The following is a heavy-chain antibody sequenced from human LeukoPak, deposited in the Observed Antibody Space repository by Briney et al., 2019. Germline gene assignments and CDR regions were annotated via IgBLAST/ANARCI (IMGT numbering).Heavy chain of an antibody. CDR1: GFTFGSYA. J-gene: IGHJ4*02. Sequence: GRSLRLSCAASGFTFGSYAMHWVRQAPGKGLEWVAVISYDGSNKYYADSVKGRFTISRDNSKNTLYLQMSSLRAEDTVVYYCVRDRPPYYDFWSGLDYWGQGTLVTVSS. CDR2: ISYDGSNK. CDR3: VRDRPPYYDFWSGLDY. D-gene: IGHD3-3*01. V-gene: IGHV3-30-3*01.